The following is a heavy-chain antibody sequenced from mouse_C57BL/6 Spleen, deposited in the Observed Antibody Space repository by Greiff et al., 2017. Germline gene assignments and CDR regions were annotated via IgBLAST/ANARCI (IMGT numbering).Heavy chain of an antibody. V-gene: IGHV5-4*01. CDR2: ISDGGSYT. J-gene: IGHJ3*01. D-gene: IGHD1-1*02. CDR1: GFTFSSYA. Sequence: VQLKESGGGLVKPGGSLKLSCAASGFTFSSYAMSWVRQTPEKRLEWVATISDGGSYTYYPDNVKGRFTISRDNAKNNLYLQMSHLKSEDTAMYYCAREGLFGAWFAYWGQGTLVTVSA. CDR3: AREGLFGAWFAY.